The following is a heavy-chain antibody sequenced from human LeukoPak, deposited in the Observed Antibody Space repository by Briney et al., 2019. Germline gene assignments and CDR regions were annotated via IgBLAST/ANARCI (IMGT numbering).Heavy chain of an antibody. J-gene: IGHJ3*02. D-gene: IGHD2-2*01. CDR2: IIPIFGTA. Sequence: SVKVSCKASGGTFSSYAISWVRQAPGQGLEWMGGIIPIFGTANYAQKFQGRVTITADESTSTAYMELSSLRSEDTAVYYCARDPPSSGYCSSTSCYGAAFGIWGQGTMVTVSS. CDR1: GGTFSSYA. CDR3: ARDPPSSGYCSSTSCYGAAFGI. V-gene: IGHV1-69*13.